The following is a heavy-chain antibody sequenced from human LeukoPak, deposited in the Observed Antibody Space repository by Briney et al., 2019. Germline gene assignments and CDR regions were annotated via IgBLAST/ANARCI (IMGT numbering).Heavy chain of an antibody. CDR2: INSDGSDT. J-gene: IGHJ4*02. CDR1: GFTFISYW. V-gene: IGHV3-74*01. CDR3: ASCVAVPGLPDY. Sequence: GGSLRLSCAASGFTFISYWMYWVRQAPGKGLVWVSRINSDGSDTSYADSVQGRFTISRDNAKNTLYLQMNSLRAENTAVYYCASCVAVPGLPDYWGQGTLVTVSS. D-gene: IGHD6-19*01.